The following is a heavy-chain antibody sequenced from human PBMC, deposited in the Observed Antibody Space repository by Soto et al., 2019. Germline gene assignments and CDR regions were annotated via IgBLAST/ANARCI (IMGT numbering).Heavy chain of an antibody. J-gene: IGHJ4*02. CDR3: ASGPRFDYGDYHGY. CDR1: GFTFSSYE. Sequence: GGSLRLSCAASGFTFSSYEMNWVRQAPGKGLEWVSYISSSGSTIYYADSVKGRFTISRDNAKNSLYLQMNSLRAEDTAVYYCASGPRFDYGDYHGYWGQGTLVTVSS. CDR2: ISSSGSTI. V-gene: IGHV3-48*03. D-gene: IGHD4-17*01.